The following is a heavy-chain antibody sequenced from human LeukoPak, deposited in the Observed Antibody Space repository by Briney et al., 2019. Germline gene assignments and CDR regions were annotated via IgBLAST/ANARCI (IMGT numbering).Heavy chain of an antibody. Sequence: PSETLSLTCTVSGGSISSSSYYWGWIRQPPGKGLEWIGSIYYSGSTYYNPSLKSRVTISVDTSKNQFSLKLSSVTAADTAVYYCARLMPDYYDSSGRFDYWGQGTLVTVSS. D-gene: IGHD3-22*01. CDR2: IYYSGST. J-gene: IGHJ4*02. CDR3: ARLMPDYYDSSGRFDY. V-gene: IGHV4-39*01. CDR1: GGSISSSSYY.